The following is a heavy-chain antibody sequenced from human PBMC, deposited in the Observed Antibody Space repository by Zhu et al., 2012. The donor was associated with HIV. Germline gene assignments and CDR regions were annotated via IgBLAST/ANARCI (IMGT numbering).Heavy chain of an antibody. V-gene: IGHV3-74*01. Sequence: EVQLMESGGGSVQPGGSLRLSCAASGFTFSTNWMHWVRQTPGKGLVWVSRISRDGSGTYYADSVKGRFTVSRDNAKNTLYLQMNSLRVEDTALYYCSREAVTAEFFDYWGQGALVTVSS. CDR2: ISRDGSGT. CDR1: GFTFSTNW. CDR3: SREAVTAEFFDY. J-gene: IGHJ4*02. D-gene: IGHD6-19*01.